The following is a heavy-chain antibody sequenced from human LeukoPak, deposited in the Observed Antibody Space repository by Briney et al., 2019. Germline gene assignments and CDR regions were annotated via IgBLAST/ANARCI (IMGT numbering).Heavy chain of an antibody. V-gene: IGHV1-46*01. J-gene: IGHJ5*02. CDR1: GYTFTSYY. D-gene: IGHD6-13*01. Sequence: APVKVSCKASGYTFTSYYMHWVRQAPGQGLEGMGIINPSCGSTSYAQKFQGRVTMTRDTSTSTVYMELSSLRSEDTAVYYSARVELARAAAGTGWFDPWGQGTLVTVSS. CDR3: ARVELARAAAGTGWFDP. CDR2: INPSCGST.